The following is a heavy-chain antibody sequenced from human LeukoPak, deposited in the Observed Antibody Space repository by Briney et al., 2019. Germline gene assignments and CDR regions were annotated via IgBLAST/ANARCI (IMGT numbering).Heavy chain of an antibody. CDR2: IYPGDSDT. CDR1: GYIFSNYW. Sequence: EALKISCKGSGYIFSNYWIGWVRQKPGKAMERMGIIYPGDSDTRYSPSFQGQVTISADKSISTAYLQWSSLKASDTAIYYCARRYGASYSSGWSGTTKWFDPWGQGTLVTVSS. V-gene: IGHV5-51*01. J-gene: IGHJ5*02. D-gene: IGHD6-19*01. CDR3: ARRYGASYSSGWSGTTKWFDP.